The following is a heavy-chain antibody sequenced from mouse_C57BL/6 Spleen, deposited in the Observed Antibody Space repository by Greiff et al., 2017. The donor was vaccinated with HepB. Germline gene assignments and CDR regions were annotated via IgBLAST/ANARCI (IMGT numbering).Heavy chain of an antibody. V-gene: IGHV1-26*01. J-gene: IGHJ2*01. Sequence: EVQLQQSGPELVKPGASVKISCKASGYTFTDYYMNWVKQSHGKSLEWIGDINPNNGGTSYNQKFKGKATLTVDKSSSTAYMELRSLTSEDSAVYYCARSMRWLLCYFDYWGQGTTLTVSS. CDR1: GYTFTDYY. CDR2: INPNNGGT. D-gene: IGHD2-3*01. CDR3: ARSMRWLLCYFDY.